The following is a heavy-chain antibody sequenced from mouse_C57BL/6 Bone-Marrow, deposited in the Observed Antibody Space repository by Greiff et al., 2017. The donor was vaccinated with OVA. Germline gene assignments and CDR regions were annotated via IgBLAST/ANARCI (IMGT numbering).Heavy chain of an antibody. J-gene: IGHJ3*01. CDR2: IDPSDSYT. CDR1: GYTFTSYW. Sequence: QVQLQQPGAELVRPGTSVKLSCTASGYTFTSYWMHWVKQRPGQGLEWIGVIDPSDSYTNYNQKFKGKATLTVDTPSSTAYMQLSSLTSEDSAVYYCARTYWFAYWGQGTLVTVSA. CDR3: ARTYWFAY. V-gene: IGHV1-59*01.